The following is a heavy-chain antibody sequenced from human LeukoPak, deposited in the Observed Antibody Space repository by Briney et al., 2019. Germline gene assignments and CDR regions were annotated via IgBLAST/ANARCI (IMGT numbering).Heavy chain of an antibody. V-gene: IGHV4-34*01. CDR2: INHSGST. CDR1: GGSFSGYY. Sequence: SETLSLTCAVYGGSFSGYYWSWIRQPPGKGLEWIGEINHSGSTNYNPSPKSRVTISVDTSKNQFSLKLSSVTAADTAVYYCARTYRQSIAARPGYFQHWGQGTLVTVSS. D-gene: IGHD6-6*01. CDR3: ARTYRQSIAARPGYFQH. J-gene: IGHJ1*01.